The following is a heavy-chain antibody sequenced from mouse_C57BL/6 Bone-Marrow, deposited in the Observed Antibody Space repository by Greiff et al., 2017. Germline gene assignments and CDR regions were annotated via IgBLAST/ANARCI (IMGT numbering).Heavy chain of an antibody. CDR1: GFTFSDYG. J-gene: IGHJ2*01. D-gene: IGHD1-1*01. CDR3: ARETVCSSYFDY. V-gene: IGHV5-17*01. CDR2: ISSGSSTI. Sequence: EVQLVESGGGLVKPGGSLKLSCAASGFTFSDYGMHWVRQAPEKGLEWVAYISSGSSTIYYADTVKGRFTISRDNAKNTLFLQMTSLRSADTSMYYCARETVCSSYFDYWGQGTTLTVSS.